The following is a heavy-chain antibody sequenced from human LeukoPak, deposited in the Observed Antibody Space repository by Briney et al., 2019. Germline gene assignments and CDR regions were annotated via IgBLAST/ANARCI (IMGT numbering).Heavy chain of an antibody. V-gene: IGHV3-30*02. CDR3: AKGFGITMMGFNYMDV. CDR1: GFTFSSYG. CDR2: IRYDGSNK. Sequence: GGSLRLSRAASGFTFSSYGMHWVRQAPGKGLEWVAFIRYDGSNKYYADSVKGRFTISRDNSKNTLYLQMNSLRAEDTAVYYCAKGFGITMMGFNYMDVWGKGTTVTVSS. D-gene: IGHD3-22*01. J-gene: IGHJ6*03.